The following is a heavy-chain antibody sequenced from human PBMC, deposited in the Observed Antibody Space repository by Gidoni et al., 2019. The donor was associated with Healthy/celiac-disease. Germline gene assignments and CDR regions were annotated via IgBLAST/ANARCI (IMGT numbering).Heavy chain of an antibody. CDR2: IIPVLSIA. D-gene: IGHD3-10*01. V-gene: IGHV1-69*02. Sequence: QVQLVQSGAEVKKPGSSGKVYCKASGGTCSSYTISWVRQAPGQGLEWMGRIIPVLSIANYAQKFQGRVTITADKSTSTAYMELSSLRSEDTAVYYCARGGSGSYSKYYFDYWGQGTLVTVSS. J-gene: IGHJ4*02. CDR3: ARGGSGSYSKYYFDY. CDR1: GGTCSSYT.